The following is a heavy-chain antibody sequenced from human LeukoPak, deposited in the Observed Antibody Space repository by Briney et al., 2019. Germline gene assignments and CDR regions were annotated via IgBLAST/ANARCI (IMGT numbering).Heavy chain of an antibody. CDR3: ARGAYYGSGSGDYYYYGMDV. V-gene: IGHV1-18*01. D-gene: IGHD3-10*01. CDR1: GYTFTSYG. J-gene: IGHJ6*02. CDR2: ISAYNGNT. Sequence: ASVKVSCKASGYTFTSYGISWVRQAPGQGLEWMGWISAYNGNTNYAQKLQGRVTTTTDTSTSTAYMELRSLRSDDTAVYYCARGAYYGSGSGDYYYYGMDVWGQGTTVTVSS.